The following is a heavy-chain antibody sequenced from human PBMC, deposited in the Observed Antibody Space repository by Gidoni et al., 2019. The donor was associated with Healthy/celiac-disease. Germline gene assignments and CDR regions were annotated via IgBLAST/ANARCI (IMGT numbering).Heavy chain of an antibody. CDR1: GFTSSSYI. CDR2: ISSSSSYT. Sequence: EVQLVASGGGLVKPGGSLRLSCAASGFTSSSYIMNWGRQAPGKGLEWVSSISSSSSYTYYADSVKGRFTITRDNAKNSLYLQMNSLRAEDTAVYYCAGEDGDDFWSGNGMDVWGQGTTVTVSS. V-gene: IGHV3-21*01. D-gene: IGHD3-3*01. J-gene: IGHJ6*02. CDR3: AGEDGDDFWSGNGMDV.